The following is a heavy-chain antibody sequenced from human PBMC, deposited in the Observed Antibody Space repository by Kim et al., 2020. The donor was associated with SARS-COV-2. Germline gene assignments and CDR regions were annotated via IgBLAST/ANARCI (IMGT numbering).Heavy chain of an antibody. V-gene: IGHV3-23*01. CDR2: ISNSGGRI. J-gene: IGHJ4*02. D-gene: IGHD3-10*01. CDR1: DFTFSSHA. Sequence: GGSLRLSCEASDFTFSSHAMTWVRQAPGKGLEWVSVISNSGGRIYYADSVKGRFTISRDNSMNMLYLQMNSLRAEDTAIYYCAKDLDYYGSGSWGQGTLVTVSS. CDR3: AKDLDYYGSGS.